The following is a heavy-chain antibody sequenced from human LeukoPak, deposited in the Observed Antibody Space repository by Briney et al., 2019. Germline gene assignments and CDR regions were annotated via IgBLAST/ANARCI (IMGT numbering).Heavy chain of an antibody. Sequence: GGSLRLSCAASGCTFNNYAMSWVGQAPGKGLEWVSGIGGSGASTYYADSVKGRFTISRDNSKNTLHLQMNSLRAEDTAVYYCSIFPRRSRTGWDVWGQGTTVTVSS. J-gene: IGHJ6*01. CDR3: SIFPRRSRTGWDV. D-gene: IGHD1-14*01. V-gene: IGHV3-23*01. CDR2: IGGSGAST. CDR1: GCTFNNYA.